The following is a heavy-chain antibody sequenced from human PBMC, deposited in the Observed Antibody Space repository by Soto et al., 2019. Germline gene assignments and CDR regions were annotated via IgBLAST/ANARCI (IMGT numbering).Heavy chain of an antibody. CDR3: ARSIVVVTALDY. CDR2: INAGNGNT. V-gene: IGHV1-3*05. CDR1: GYTFTSYA. Sequence: QVQLVQSGAEEKKPGASVKVSCKASGYTFTSYAMHWVRQAPGQSLEWMGWINAGNGNTKYSQKFQGRVTITRDTSASTAYMELSSLIPEDTAVYYCARSIVVVTALDYWGQGTLVTVSS. J-gene: IGHJ4*02. D-gene: IGHD2-21*02.